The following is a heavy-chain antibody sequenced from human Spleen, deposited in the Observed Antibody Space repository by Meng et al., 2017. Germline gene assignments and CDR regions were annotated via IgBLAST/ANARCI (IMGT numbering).Heavy chain of an antibody. J-gene: IGHJ6*02. Sequence: GESLKISCAASGFTFSSYDMHWVRQATGKGLEWVSAIGTAGDTYYPGSVKGRFTISRENAKNSLYLQMNSLRAGDTAVYYCARVFGWNGMDVWGQGTTVTVSS. CDR1: GFTFSSYD. D-gene: IGHD3-3*01. CDR2: IGTAGDT. CDR3: ARVFGWNGMDV. V-gene: IGHV3-13*01.